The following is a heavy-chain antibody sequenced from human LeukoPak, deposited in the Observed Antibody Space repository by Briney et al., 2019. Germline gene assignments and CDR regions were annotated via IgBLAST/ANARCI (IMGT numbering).Heavy chain of an antibody. CDR2: INSDGSST. Sequence: GGSLRLSCAASGFTFSSHWMHWVRQAPGKGLVGVSRINSDGSSTSYADSVKGRFTISRDNAKNTLYLQMNSLRAEDTAVYYCARGPPYGSGSYYPGDYWGQGTLVTVSS. J-gene: IGHJ4*02. D-gene: IGHD3-10*01. V-gene: IGHV3-74*01. CDR3: ARGPPYGSGSYYPGDY. CDR1: GFTFSSHW.